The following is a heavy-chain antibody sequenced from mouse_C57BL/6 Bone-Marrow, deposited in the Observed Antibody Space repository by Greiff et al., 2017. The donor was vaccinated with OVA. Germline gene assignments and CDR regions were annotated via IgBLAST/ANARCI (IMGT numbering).Heavy chain of an antibody. CDR1: GFNIKNTY. CDR3: ARGNFGSSCYARDY. J-gene: IGHJ4*01. V-gene: IGHV14-3*01. D-gene: IGHD1-1*01. CDR2: IDPANDNT. Sequence: EVQLQQSVAELVRPGASVKLSCTASGFNIKNTYMHWVKQRPEQGLEWIGRIDPANDNTKYAPKFQGKATMTADTSSNTAYRQLSSLASEDTDVYCGARGNFGSSCYARDYWGQGTSVTVSA.